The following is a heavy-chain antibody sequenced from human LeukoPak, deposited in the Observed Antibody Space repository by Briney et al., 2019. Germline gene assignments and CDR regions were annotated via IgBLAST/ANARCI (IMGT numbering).Heavy chain of an antibody. J-gene: IGHJ4*02. V-gene: IGHV3-74*01. CDR3: AKDSDTYGGNSGELDW. D-gene: IGHD4-23*01. Sequence: PGGSLRLSCAASGFTFSSYWMHWVRQAPGKGLVWVSRINSDGSSTSYADSVKGRFTISRDNSKNTLYLQMNSLRAEDTAVYYCAKDSDTYGGNSGELDWWGQGTLVTVSS. CDR1: GFTFSSYW. CDR2: INSDGSST.